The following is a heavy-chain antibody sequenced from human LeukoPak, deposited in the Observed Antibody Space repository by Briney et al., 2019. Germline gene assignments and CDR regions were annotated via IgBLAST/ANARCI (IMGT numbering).Heavy chain of an antibody. CDR3: ARAWISPYYFDC. D-gene: IGHD5-12*01. CDR2: INPHSGDT. J-gene: IGHJ4*02. Sequence: ASVKVSFKASGYTFSGYYIHWVRQAPGQGLEWMGWINPHSGDTNYAQKFQGRVTMTRDTSISTAYMELSRLRSDDTAAFYCARAWISPYYFDCWGQGTLVTVSS. V-gene: IGHV1-2*02. CDR1: GYTFSGYY.